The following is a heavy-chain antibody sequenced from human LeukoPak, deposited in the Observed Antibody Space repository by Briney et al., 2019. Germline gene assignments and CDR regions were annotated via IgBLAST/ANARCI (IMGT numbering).Heavy chain of an antibody. V-gene: IGHV3-9*01. CDR3: AKDTGYSSGWSSYYYYYMDV. J-gene: IGHJ6*03. CDR1: GFTFDDYA. D-gene: IGHD6-19*01. CDR2: ISWNGGSI. Sequence: GRSLRLSCAASGFTFDDYAMHWVRQAPGKGLEWVSGISWNGGSIGYADSVKGRFTISRDNAKNSLYLQMNSLRAEDTALYYCAKDTGYSSGWSSYYYYYMDVWGKGTTVTVSS.